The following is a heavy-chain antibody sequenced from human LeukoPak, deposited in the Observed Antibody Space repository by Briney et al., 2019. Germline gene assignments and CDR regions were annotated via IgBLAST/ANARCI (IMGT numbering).Heavy chain of an antibody. D-gene: IGHD2-2*01. CDR3: TTDLTYYCSSTSCYSIRGDWFDP. V-gene: IGHV3-53*01. Sequence: PGGSLRLSCAASGFTVSSNYMSWVRQAPGKGLEWVSVIYSGGSTYYADSVKGRFTISRDNSKNTLYLQMNSLKTEDTAVYYCTTDLTYYCSSTSCYSIRGDWFDPWGQGTLVTVSS. CDR1: GFTVSSNY. CDR2: IYSGGST. J-gene: IGHJ5*02.